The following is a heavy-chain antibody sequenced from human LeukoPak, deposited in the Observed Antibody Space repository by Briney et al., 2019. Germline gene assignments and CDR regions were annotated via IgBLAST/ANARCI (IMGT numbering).Heavy chain of an antibody. CDR1: GGSISSGSYY. Sequence: SETLSLTCTVSGGSISSGSYYWNWIRQPAGKGLEWIGRIYSSGSTNYNPSLKSRVTISVDTSKNQFSLKLSSVTAADTAVYYCAREGLNMVRGVIPKEAWGWFDPWGQGTLVTVSS. V-gene: IGHV4-61*02. CDR3: AREGLNMVRGVIPKEAWGWFDP. CDR2: IYSSGST. J-gene: IGHJ5*02. D-gene: IGHD3-10*01.